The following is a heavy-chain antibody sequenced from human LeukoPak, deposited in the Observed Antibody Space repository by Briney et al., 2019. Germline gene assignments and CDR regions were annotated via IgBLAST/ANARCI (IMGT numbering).Heavy chain of an antibody. CDR3: ARVGDDYYDSSGRVDY. Sequence: ASVKVSCKASGYTFTSYGISWVRQAPGQGLEWMGWISAYNGNTNYAQKLQGRVTMTTDTSTSTAYMELRSLRSDDTAVYYCARVGDDYYDSSGRVDYWGQGTLVTVSS. J-gene: IGHJ4*02. V-gene: IGHV1-18*01. D-gene: IGHD3-22*01. CDR1: GYTFTSYG. CDR2: ISAYNGNT.